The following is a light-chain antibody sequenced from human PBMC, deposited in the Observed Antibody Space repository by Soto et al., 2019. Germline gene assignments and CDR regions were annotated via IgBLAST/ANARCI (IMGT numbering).Light chain of an antibody. Sequence: EIVLTQSPGTLSLSPGDTATLSCRASQSVRSNFLAWYQHKPGQAPRLLIHDAYSRATGIPDRFSGSGSDRDFTLTISRLEPEDFATYYCQQSSTIPRTFGQGTKVDLK. V-gene: IGKV3-20*01. CDR1: QSVRSNF. CDR2: DAY. J-gene: IGKJ1*01. CDR3: QQSSTIPRT.